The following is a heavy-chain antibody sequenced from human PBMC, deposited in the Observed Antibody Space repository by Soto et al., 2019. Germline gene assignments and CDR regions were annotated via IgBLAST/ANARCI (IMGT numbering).Heavy chain of an antibody. V-gene: IGHV3-23*01. D-gene: IGHD3-10*01. J-gene: IGHJ6*02. CDR2: TSGSGGST. Sequence: PGGSLRLSCAASGFTFSSYAMSWVRQAPGKGLEWVSATSGSGGSTYYADSVKGRFTISRDNSKNTLYLQMNSLRAEDTAVYYCAKDRGITMVRGVIFLYGMDVWGQGTTVTVSS. CDR1: GFTFSSYA. CDR3: AKDRGITMVRGVIFLYGMDV.